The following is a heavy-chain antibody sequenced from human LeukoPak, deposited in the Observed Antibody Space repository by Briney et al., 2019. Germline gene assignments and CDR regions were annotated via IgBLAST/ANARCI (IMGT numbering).Heavy chain of an antibody. D-gene: IGHD3-22*01. CDR3: ARGRPLYYYDSSGYYVLSPYYFDY. CDR2: INHSGST. V-gene: IGHV4-34*01. Sequence: SETLSLTCAVYGGSFSGYYWSWIRQPPGKGLEWIGEINHSGSTNYNPPLKSRVTISVDTSKNQFSLKLSSVTAADTAVYYCARGRPLYYYDSSGYYVLSPYYFDYWGQGTLVTVSS. J-gene: IGHJ4*02. CDR1: GGSFSGYY.